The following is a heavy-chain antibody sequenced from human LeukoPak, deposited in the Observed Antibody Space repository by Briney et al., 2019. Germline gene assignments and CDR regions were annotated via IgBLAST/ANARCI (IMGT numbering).Heavy chain of an antibody. CDR3: ARGVGLRYFDWLRPQKYYYYYMDV. Sequence: ASVKVSCKASGYTFTGYYMHWVRQAPGQGLEWMGWMNPNSGNTGYAQKFQGRVTMTRNTSISTAYMELSSLRSEDTAVYYCARGVGLRYFDWLRPQKYYYYYMDVWGKGTTVTISS. J-gene: IGHJ6*03. CDR2: MNPNSGNT. D-gene: IGHD3-9*01. CDR1: GYTFTGYY. V-gene: IGHV1-8*02.